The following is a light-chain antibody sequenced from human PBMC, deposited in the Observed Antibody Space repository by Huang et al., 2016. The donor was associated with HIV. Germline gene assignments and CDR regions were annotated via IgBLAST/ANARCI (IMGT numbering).Light chain of an antibody. CDR2: YAS. CDR3: QQSHATPWT. V-gene: IGKV1-39*01. Sequence: DIQMTQSPSSLSASVGDRVTITCRASQSIRAYLNWYQEKPGKAPQLLIYYASSLQSGVPSRFSGSGSGTDFTLTISSLQPEYFATYYCQQSHATPWTFGQGTKVEV. CDR1: QSIRAY. J-gene: IGKJ1*01.